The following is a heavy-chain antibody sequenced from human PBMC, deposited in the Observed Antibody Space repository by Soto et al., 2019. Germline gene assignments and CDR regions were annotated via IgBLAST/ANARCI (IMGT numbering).Heavy chain of an antibody. Sequence: QVQLQESGPGLVKPSETLSLTCTVSGGSISSYYWSWIRQPPGKGLEWIGYIYYSGSTNYNPSLKSRVTISVDTSKNQFSLKLSSVTAPDTAVYYCARGSLRLEREYYYYYMDVWGKGTTVTVSS. D-gene: IGHD1-1*01. CDR3: ARGSLRLEREYYYYYMDV. CDR2: IYYSGST. CDR1: GGSISSYY. J-gene: IGHJ6*03. V-gene: IGHV4-59*01.